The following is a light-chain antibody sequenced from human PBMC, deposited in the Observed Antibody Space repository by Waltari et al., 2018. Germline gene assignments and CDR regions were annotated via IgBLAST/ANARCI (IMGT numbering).Light chain of an antibody. CDR1: SSNLGNTY. CDR3: VAWDSSLSAVL. J-gene: IGLJ2*01. V-gene: IGLV1-51*01. Sequence: QSVLPQPPSVSAAPGQKVPISCSGRSSNLGNTYVSWYQHLPGRAPKLLIYDNDKRYSGIPDRFSGSKSSTSATLGITGLQTGDEADYYCVAWDSSLSAVLFGGGTKLTVL. CDR2: DND.